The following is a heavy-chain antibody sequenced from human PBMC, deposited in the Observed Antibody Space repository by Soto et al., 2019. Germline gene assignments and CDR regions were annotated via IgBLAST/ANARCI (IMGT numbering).Heavy chain of an antibody. CDR1: GFTFSKYW. CDR2: IDPYDTGI. Sequence: LRLSCAASGFTFSKYWFHWVRQAPGKGLMWVSRIDPYDTGITYADSVKGRFTISRDNARNTLYLQMDSLTAEDTAVYYCARDMTGADDYLGQGTLVTVS. J-gene: IGHJ4*02. D-gene: IGHD3-9*01. V-gene: IGHV3-74*01. CDR3: ARDMTGADDY.